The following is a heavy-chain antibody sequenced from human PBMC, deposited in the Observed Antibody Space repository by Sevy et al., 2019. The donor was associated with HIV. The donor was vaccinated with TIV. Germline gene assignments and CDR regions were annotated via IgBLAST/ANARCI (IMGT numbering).Heavy chain of an antibody. V-gene: IGHV4-38-2*01. CDR1: GYSISSGYY. J-gene: IGHJ4*02. D-gene: IGHD6-13*01. CDR2: IYHSGST. CDR3: ATYSSGWYHSFDY. Sequence: SETLPLTCAVSGYSISSGYYWGWIRQPPGKGLEWIGSIYHSGSTYYNPSLKSRVTISEDTSKNQFSLKLSSVTAADTAVYYCATYSSGWYHSFDYWGQGTLVTVSS.